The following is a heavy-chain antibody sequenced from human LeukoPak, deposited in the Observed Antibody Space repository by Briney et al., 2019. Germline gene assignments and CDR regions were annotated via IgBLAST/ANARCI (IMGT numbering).Heavy chain of an antibody. CDR3: AKRGVVIRVILVGFHKEAYYFDS. CDR2: ISGSGGST. V-gene: IGHV3-23*01. Sequence: GGSLRLSCAVSGISLSNYGMSWVRQAPGKGLEWVAGISGSGGSTNYAHSVKGRFTIYRENPKNTLYLKMTRLRAEDTAVYFCAKRGVVIRVILVGFHKEAYYFDSWGQGALVTVSS. J-gene: IGHJ4*02. CDR1: GISLSNYG. D-gene: IGHD3-22*01.